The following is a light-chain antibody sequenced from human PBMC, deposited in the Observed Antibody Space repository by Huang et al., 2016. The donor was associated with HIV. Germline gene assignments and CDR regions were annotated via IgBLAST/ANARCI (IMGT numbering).Light chain of an antibody. CDR3: QQRSNWPPAT. Sequence: EIVLTQSPATLSLSPGERATLSCRASQSVSSYLDWYQQKPGQAPRLLIYDASNRATGIPAKFSGSGSGTDFTLTISALEPEDFAVYYWQQRSNWPPATFGQGTRLEIK. V-gene: IGKV3-11*01. CDR2: DAS. CDR1: QSVSSY. J-gene: IGKJ5*01.